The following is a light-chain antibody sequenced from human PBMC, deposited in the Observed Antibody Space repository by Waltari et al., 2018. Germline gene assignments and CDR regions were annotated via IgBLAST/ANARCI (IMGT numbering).Light chain of an antibody. CDR1: QSISTS. J-gene: IGKJ1*01. V-gene: IGKV1-39*01. CDR2: AAS. Sequence: DIQMTQSPSSLSASVGDRVTVTCRESQSISTSLTWYQQKPGKAPKLLIYAASSLQSVVPSRFSGSGSGTDFTLTISSLQPEDFGTYYCQQNYNTPPTFGQGTKVEIK. CDR3: QQNYNTPPT.